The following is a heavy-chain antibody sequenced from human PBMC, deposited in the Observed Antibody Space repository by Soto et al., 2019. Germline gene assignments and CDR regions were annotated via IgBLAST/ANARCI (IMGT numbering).Heavy chain of an antibody. CDR2: IYLSWFT. V-gene: IGHV4-30-4*08. CDR3: ARGGLDDFWSGYLYHLDS. CDR1: GGSITSSKHY. Sequence: QVQLQESGPGLVKPSQTLSLTCTVSGGSITSSKHYWSWIRQHPGKGLEWIGYIYLSWFTYSNPSLKRRVTMSIDTSKYHFTLKLSSVTAADSAVYYCARGGLDDFWSGYLYHLDSWGLGTLVTVSS. D-gene: IGHD3-3*01. J-gene: IGHJ4*02.